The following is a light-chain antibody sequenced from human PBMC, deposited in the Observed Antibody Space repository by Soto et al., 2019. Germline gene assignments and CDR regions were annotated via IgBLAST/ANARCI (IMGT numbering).Light chain of an antibody. CDR1: QSISTY. CDR3: QQSYSSPNT. V-gene: IGKV1-39*01. Sequence: DIQMTQSPSSLSASVGDRVTISCRASQSISTYLNWYRQKPGKAPELLIYAASSLESGVPSRFSGSGSGTDFTLTISNQQPEDFSSYYCQQSYSSPNTFGQGTKLEI. CDR2: AAS. J-gene: IGKJ2*01.